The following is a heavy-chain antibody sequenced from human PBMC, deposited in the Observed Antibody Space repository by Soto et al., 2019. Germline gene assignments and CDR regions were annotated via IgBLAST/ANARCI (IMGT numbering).Heavy chain of an antibody. D-gene: IGHD6-19*01. V-gene: IGHV3-21*01. CDR1: GFTFSSYS. CDR3: ARVSGSSRMYYFDY. J-gene: IGHJ4*02. Sequence: EVQLVESGGGLVKPGGSLRLSCAASGFTFSSYSMNWVCQAPGKGLEWVSSISSSSSYIYYADSVKGRFTISRDNAKNSLYLQMNSLGAEDTAVYYCARVSGSSRMYYFDYWGQGTLVTVSS. CDR2: ISSSSSYI.